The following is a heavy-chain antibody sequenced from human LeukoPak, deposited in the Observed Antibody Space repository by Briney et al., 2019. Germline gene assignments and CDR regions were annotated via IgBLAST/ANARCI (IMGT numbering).Heavy chain of an antibody. CDR3: ARAKAAAGIMSTDY. CDR2: IIPILGTA. Sequence: SVKVSCKASGGTLSSYAISWVRQAPGQGLEWMGGIIPILGTANYAQKFQGRVTITADKSTSTAYMELSSLRSEDTAVYYCARAKAAAGIMSTDYWGQGTLVTVSS. J-gene: IGHJ4*02. D-gene: IGHD6-13*01. V-gene: IGHV1-69*10. CDR1: GGTLSSYA.